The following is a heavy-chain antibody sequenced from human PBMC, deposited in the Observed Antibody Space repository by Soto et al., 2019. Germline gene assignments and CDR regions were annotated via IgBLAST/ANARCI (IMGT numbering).Heavy chain of an antibody. CDR1: GFTFSYYS. Sequence: EVQLVESGGGLVKPGESLRVSCAASGFTFSYYSLHWVRQAPGKGLEWVSSISGSSTYIYYADRVKGRFTISRDNAKNSLYLRMASLRAEDTAVYYCARGDGLGLYNSGWSPRYWGQGTLVTVSS. CDR3: ARGDGLGLYNSGWSPRY. V-gene: IGHV3-21*04. D-gene: IGHD6-19*01. J-gene: IGHJ4*02. CDR2: ISGSSTYI.